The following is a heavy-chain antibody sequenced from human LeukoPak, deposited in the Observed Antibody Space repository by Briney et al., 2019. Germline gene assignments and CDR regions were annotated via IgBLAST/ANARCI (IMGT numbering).Heavy chain of an antibody. CDR1: GFTFSSYG. CDR2: IRYDGSNK. Sequence: GGSLRLSCAASGFTFSSYGMHWVRQAPGKGLEWVAFIRYDGSNKYYADSVKGRFTISRDNSKNTLYLQMNSLRAEDTAVYYCAKGDYYDSSLSSFDYWGQGTLVTVSS. CDR3: AKGDYYDSSLSSFDY. D-gene: IGHD3-22*01. J-gene: IGHJ4*02. V-gene: IGHV3-30*02.